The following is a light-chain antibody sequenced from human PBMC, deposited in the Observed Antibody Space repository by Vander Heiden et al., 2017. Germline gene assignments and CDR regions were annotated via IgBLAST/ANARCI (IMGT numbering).Light chain of an antibody. CDR2: EDN. Sequence: NFMLTQPHSVSEVPGKTVTISCTRSSGSIASNHVQWYQQRPGSSPTTVIYEDNQRPSGVPDRFSGSIDSSSNSASLTISGLKTEDEADYYCQSYDSSNRNVVFGGGTKLTVL. J-gene: IGLJ2*01. V-gene: IGLV6-57*01. CDR1: SGSIASNH. CDR3: QSYDSSNRNVV.